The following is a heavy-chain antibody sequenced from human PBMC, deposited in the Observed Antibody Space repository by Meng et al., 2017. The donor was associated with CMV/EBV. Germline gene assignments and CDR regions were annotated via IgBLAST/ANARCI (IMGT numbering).Heavy chain of an antibody. CDR1: GGTFSSYA. J-gene: IGHJ5*02. CDR3: ARKSERTGYFDP. D-gene: IGHD3/OR15-3a*01. CDR2: IIPILGIA. Sequence: SVKVSCKASGGTFSSYAINWVRQAPGQGLEWMGGIIPILGIANYAPNFQGRVTITADKSTSTADMELRSLKSEDTAVYYCARKSERTGYFDPWGQGTLVTVSS. V-gene: IGHV1-69*10.